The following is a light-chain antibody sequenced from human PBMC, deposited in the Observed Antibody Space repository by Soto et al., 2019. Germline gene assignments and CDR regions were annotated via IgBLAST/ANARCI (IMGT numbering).Light chain of an antibody. CDR2: DAS. J-gene: IGKJ1*01. V-gene: IGKV3-20*01. CDR1: QTVTNNY. Sequence: EIVLTQSPGTLSLSPGERATLFCRASQTVTNNYIAWYQQKPGQPPRLLIDDASRRASGIPDRFSGSGSGTDFTLTISRLEPEDFSLYYCQQCDTSPLTFGQVTELDI. CDR3: QQCDTSPLT.